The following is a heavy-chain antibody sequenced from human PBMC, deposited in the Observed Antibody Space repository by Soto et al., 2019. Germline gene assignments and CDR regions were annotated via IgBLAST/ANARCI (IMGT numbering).Heavy chain of an antibody. D-gene: IGHD4-4*01. J-gene: IGHJ4*02. CDR3: ARDESEVYINYRFDY. CDR1: GYTFTSYY. V-gene: IGHV1-46*01. CDR2: INPSGGST. Sequence: QVQLVQSGAEVKKPGASVKVSCKASGYTFTSYYMHWVRQAPGQGLEWMGIINPSGGSTSYAQKFQGRVTMTRDTSTSTVYMELSSLRSEDTAVYYCARDESEVYINYRFDYWGQGTLVTVSS.